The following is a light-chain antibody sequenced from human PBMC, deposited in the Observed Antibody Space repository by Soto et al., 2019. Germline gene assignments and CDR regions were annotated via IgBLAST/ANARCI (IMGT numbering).Light chain of an antibody. CDR1: ALPKQY. J-gene: IGLJ3*02. Sequence: SYELTQPPSVSVSPGQTARITCSGDALPKQYVYWYQQKPGQAPVLVIYKDSERPSGIPERFSGSSSGTTVTLTISGVQAEDEADYYCQSADSSGTYSWVFGGGTKLTVL. V-gene: IGLV3-25*03. CDR2: KDS. CDR3: QSADSSGTYSWV.